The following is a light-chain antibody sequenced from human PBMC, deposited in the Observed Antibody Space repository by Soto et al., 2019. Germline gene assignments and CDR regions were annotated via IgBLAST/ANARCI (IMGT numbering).Light chain of an antibody. CDR2: GAS. J-gene: IGKJ1*01. Sequence: EIVMTQSPATLSVSPGERATLSCRAGQNIHTNLAWYQQKPGQAPRLLFYGASTGATGLPARFSGSGSGTEFTLIISGLQPDDSATYYCQQYGSSRTFGQGTKVDIK. V-gene: IGKV3-15*01. CDR3: QQYGSSRT. CDR1: QNIHTN.